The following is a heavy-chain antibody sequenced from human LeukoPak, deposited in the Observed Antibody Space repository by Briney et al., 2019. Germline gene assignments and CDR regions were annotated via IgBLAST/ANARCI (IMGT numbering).Heavy chain of an antibody. CDR1: GFTFSSYG. CDR2: IWYDGSNK. Sequence: GGSLRLSCAASGFTFSSYGMHWVRQAPGKGLEWVAVIWYDGSNKYYVDSVKGPFTISRDNSKNTLYLQMNSLRAEDTAVYYCARDRGVQGSYYIYRDWGQGTLVTVSS. CDR3: ARDRGVQGSYYIYRD. V-gene: IGHV3-33*01. J-gene: IGHJ4*02. D-gene: IGHD1-26*01.